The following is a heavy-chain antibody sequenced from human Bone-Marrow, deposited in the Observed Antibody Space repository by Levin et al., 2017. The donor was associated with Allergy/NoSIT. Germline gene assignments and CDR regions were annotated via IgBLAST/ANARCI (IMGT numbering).Heavy chain of an antibody. CDR1: GFTFSTYA. CDR3: AKVPYNSPNYYYYMDV. Sequence: PGGSLRLSCAASGFTFSTYAMSWVRQAPGKGLEWVSAISGPGGSTYYADSVKGRFTISRDNSKNTLYLQMNSLRAEDTAVYYCAKVPYNSPNYYYYMDVWGKGTTVTVSS. V-gene: IGHV3-23*01. J-gene: IGHJ6*03. CDR2: ISGPGGST. D-gene: IGHD6-19*01.